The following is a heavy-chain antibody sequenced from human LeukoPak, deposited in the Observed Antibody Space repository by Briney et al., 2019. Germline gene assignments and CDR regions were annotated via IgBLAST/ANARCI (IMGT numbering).Heavy chain of an antibody. CDR2: INPKTGTA. Sequence: ASVKVSCKTSGYTFTSYSIYWVRQTPGQKLEWMGWINPKTGTANSAQKFQGRVTMTRDTSISTAYMELSRLRSDDTAVYYCAGDTMTRAVAGTVWFDPWGQGTLVTVSS. J-gene: IGHJ5*02. CDR1: GYTFTSYS. V-gene: IGHV1-2*02. D-gene: IGHD6-13*01. CDR3: AGDTMTRAVAGTVWFDP.